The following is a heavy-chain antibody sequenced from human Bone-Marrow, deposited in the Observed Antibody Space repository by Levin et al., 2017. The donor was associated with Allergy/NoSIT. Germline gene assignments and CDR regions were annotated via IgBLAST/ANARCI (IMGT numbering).Heavy chain of an antibody. CDR1: GFTFSSYW. J-gene: IGHJ3*02. D-gene: IGHD3-10*01. CDR2: IKTDGSST. CDR3: ARYRGDAFDI. Sequence: GGSLRLSCAASGFTFSSYWMHWVRQAPGKGLVWVSQIKTDGSSTRYADSVKGRFTISRDNAKNTLYLQMNSLRAEDTAIYHCARYRGDAFDIWGQGTMVTVSS. V-gene: IGHV3-74*01.